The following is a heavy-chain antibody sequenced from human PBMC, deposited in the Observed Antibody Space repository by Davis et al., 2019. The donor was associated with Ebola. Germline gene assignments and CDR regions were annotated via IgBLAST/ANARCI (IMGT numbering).Heavy chain of an antibody. CDR1: GFTFDDYT. CDR2: IDWGGIST. CDR3: AKDRGIKWDIVVVVAGYFGV. D-gene: IGHD2-15*01. Sequence: GESLKISCAASGFTFDDYTMHWVRQVPGKGLEWVCLIDWGGISTYYADSVKGRFTISRDNAKNSLYLQMNSLRAEDTAVYYCAKDRGIKWDIVVVVAGYFGVWGKGTTVTVSS. J-gene: IGHJ6*04. V-gene: IGHV3-43*01.